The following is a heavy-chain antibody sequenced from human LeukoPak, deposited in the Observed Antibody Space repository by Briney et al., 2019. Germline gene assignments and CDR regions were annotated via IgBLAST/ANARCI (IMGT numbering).Heavy chain of an antibody. D-gene: IGHD1-26*01. CDR2: ISYDGSNK. V-gene: IGHV3-30-3*01. Sequence: GGSLRLSCAASGFTFSSYAKHWVRQAPGKGLEWVAVISYDGSNKYYADSVKGRFTISRDNSKNTLYLQINSLKTEDTAVYYCARDKYPGSGSYYIFDYWGQGTLVTVSS. CDR1: GFTFSSYA. CDR3: ARDKYPGSGSYYIFDY. J-gene: IGHJ4*02.